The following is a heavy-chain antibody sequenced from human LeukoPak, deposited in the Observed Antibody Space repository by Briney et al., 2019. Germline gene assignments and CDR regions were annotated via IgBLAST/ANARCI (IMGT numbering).Heavy chain of an antibody. CDR3: AKSTIMVVLAAADY. CDR2: ISSSGDST. V-gene: IGHV3-23*01. Sequence: PGGSLRLSCVASGFSFRSYAMSWVRQTPGKGLEWVSGISSSGDSTYYADSVKGRFTISRDTSKNTVYLQMNSLRAEDTALYYCAKSTIMVVLAAADYWGPGILVTVSS. D-gene: IGHD2-15*01. J-gene: IGHJ4*02. CDR1: GFSFRSYA.